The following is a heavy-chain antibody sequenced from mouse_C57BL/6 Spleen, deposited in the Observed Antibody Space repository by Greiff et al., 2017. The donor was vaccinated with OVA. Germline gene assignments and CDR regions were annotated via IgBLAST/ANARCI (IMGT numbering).Heavy chain of an antibody. CDR2: ISYDGSN. J-gene: IGHJ2*01. CDR1: GYSITSGYY. D-gene: IGHD1-1*01. CDR3: ARGGPPYGSRDY. Sequence: EVQLQQSGPGLVKPSQSLSLTCSVTGYSITSGYYWNWIRQFPGNKLEWMGYISYDGSNNYNPSLKNRISITRDTSKNQFFLKLNSVTTEDTATYYCARGGPPYGSRDYWGQGTTLTVSS. V-gene: IGHV3-6*01.